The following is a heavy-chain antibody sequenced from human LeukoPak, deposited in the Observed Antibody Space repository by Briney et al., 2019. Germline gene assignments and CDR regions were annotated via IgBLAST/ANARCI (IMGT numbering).Heavy chain of an antibody. D-gene: IGHD3-22*01. J-gene: IGHJ4*02. Sequence: GASVKVSCKASGYTFTGYYMHWVRQAPGQGVEWMGWINPNSGGTNYAQKFQGRVTMTRDTSISTAYMELSRLRSDDTAVYYCARDYYDSNGYYSFDYWGQGTLVTVSS. CDR3: ARDYYDSNGYYSFDY. CDR1: GYTFTGYY. CDR2: INPNSGGT. V-gene: IGHV1-2*02.